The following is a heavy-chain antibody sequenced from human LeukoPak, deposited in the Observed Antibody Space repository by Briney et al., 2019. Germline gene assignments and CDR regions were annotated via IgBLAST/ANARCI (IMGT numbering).Heavy chain of an antibody. D-gene: IGHD3-9*01. CDR1: GFTFSSYA. CDR2: ISGSGGST. Sequence: PGGSLRLSCAASGFTFSSYAMSWVRQAPGKGLEWVSAISGSGGSTYYADSVKGRFTISRDNSKNTLYLQMNSLRAEDTAVYYCAKVARLYFDWIFTSLDYFIHGTLGNDSS. V-gene: IGHV3-23*01. J-gene: IGHJ4*01. CDR3: AKVARLYFDWIFTSLDY.